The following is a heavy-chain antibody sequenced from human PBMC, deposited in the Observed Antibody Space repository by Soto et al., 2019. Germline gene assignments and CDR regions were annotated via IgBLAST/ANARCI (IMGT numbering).Heavy chain of an antibody. CDR3: AGSPGLEWLLSYWFDP. J-gene: IGHJ5*02. D-gene: IGHD3-3*01. CDR2: ISSSSSYI. CDR1: GFTFSSYS. V-gene: IGHV3-21*01. Sequence: PGGSLRLSCAASGFTFSSYSMNWVRQAPGKGLEWVSSISSSSSYIYYADSVKGRFTISRDNAKNSLYLQMNSLRAEDTAVYYCAGSPGLEWLLSYWFDPWGQGTLVTVSS.